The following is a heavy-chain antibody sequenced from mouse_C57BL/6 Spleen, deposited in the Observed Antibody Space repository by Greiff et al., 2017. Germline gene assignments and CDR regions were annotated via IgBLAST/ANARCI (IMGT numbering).Heavy chain of an antibody. CDR2: ISSGGSYT. J-gene: IGHJ1*03. Sequence: EVKLVESGGDLVKPGGSLKLSCAASGFTFSSYGMSWVRQTPDKRLEWVATISSGGSYTYYTDSVKGRFTISRDNAKNTLYLQMSRLKSEDTAVYYCARQGHYYGSSYWYFDVWGTGTTVTVSS. D-gene: IGHD1-1*01. CDR1: GFTFSSYG. CDR3: ARQGHYYGSSYWYFDV. V-gene: IGHV5-6*02.